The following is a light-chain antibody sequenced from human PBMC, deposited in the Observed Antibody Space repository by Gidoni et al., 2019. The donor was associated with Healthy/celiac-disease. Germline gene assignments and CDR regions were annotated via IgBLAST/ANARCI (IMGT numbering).Light chain of an antibody. J-gene: IGKJ2*01. CDR3: QQSYSTPPYT. Sequence: IQMTQSPASLSASVGDRVTIPCRASQSSSSYLNWYQQKPGKAPKLLIYAASSLQSGGPSRFSGSGSGTDFTLTISSLQAEDFVTYYCQQSYSTPPYTFGQGTKLEIK. CDR2: AAS. CDR1: QSSSSY. V-gene: IGKV1-39*01.